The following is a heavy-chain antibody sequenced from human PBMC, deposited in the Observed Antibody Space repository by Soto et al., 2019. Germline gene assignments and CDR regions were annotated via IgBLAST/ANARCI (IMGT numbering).Heavy chain of an antibody. D-gene: IGHD2-2*01. CDR2: ISYDGSNK. V-gene: IGHV3-30-3*01. CDR3: ARSSTSYGPSGDYYYGMDV. Sequence: GGSLRLSCAASGFTFSSYAMHWVRQAPGKGLEWVAVISYDGSNKYYADSVKGRFTISRDNSKNTLYLQMNSLRAEDTAVYYCARSSTSYGPSGDYYYGMDVWGQGTTVTVSS. CDR1: GFTFSSYA. J-gene: IGHJ6*02.